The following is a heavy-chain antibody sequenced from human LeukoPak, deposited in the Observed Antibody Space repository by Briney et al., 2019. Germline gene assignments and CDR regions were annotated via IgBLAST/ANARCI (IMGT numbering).Heavy chain of an antibody. CDR3: ASTPNYYDHWFDP. D-gene: IGHD3-22*01. V-gene: IGHV4-39*01. CDR1: GGSISSSSYY. Sequence: SETLSLTCTVSGGSISSSSYYWGWIRQPPGKGLEWIGSIYYSGSTYYNPSLKSRVTISVDTYKNQFSLKLSSVTAADTAVYYCASTPNYYDHWFDPWGQGTLVTVSS. CDR2: IYYSGST. J-gene: IGHJ5*02.